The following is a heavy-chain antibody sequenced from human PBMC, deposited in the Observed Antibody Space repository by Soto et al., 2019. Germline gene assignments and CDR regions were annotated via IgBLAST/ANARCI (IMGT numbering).Heavy chain of an antibody. J-gene: IGHJ4*02. CDR3: VRANYFDY. CDR1: GGSISSYY. V-gene: IGHV4-59*01. Sequence: SETLSLTCSVSGGSISSYYWTWIRQFPGKGLEWIGNIYYSGSTNYNPFLKSRVTISVDSSKNQFSLKLSSVTAADTAVYYCVRANYFDYWGQGTLVTVSS. CDR2: IYYSGST.